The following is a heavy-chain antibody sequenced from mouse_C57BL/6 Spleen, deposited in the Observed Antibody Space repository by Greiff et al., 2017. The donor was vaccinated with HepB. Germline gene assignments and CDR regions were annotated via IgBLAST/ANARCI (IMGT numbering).Heavy chain of an antibody. CDR3: ARGAYDGYYVDWFAY. Sequence: QVQLQQPGAELVKPGASVKMSCKASGYTFTSYWITWVKQRPGQGLEWIGDIYPGSGSTNYNEKFKSKATLTVDTSSSTAYMQLSSLTSEDSAVYDCARGAYDGYYVDWFAYWGQGTLVTVSA. J-gene: IGHJ3*01. D-gene: IGHD2-3*01. CDR1: GYTFTSYW. CDR2: IYPGSGST. V-gene: IGHV1-55*01.